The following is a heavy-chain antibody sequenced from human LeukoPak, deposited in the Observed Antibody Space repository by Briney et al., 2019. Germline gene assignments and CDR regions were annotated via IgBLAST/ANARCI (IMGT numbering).Heavy chain of an antibody. D-gene: IGHD3-3*01. CDR3: ARERRGYYIDY. CDR1: GGTFSSYA. J-gene: IGHJ4*02. Sequence: SVKVSCKASGGTFSSYAISWVRQAPGQGLEWMGRIIPILGIANYAQKFQGRVTITADKFTSTAYMELNSLRSEDTAVYYCARERRGYYIDYWGQGTLVTVSS. CDR2: IIPILGIA. V-gene: IGHV1-69*04.